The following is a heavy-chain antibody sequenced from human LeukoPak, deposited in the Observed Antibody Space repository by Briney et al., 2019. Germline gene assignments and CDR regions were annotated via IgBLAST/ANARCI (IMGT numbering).Heavy chain of an antibody. J-gene: IGHJ4*02. V-gene: IGHV3-30*04. Sequence: GGSLRLSCAASGFTFSSYAMHWVRQAPGKGLEWVAVISYDGSNKHYADSVKGRFTISRDNSKNTLYLQMNSLRAEDTAVYYCARDRERYCSGGSCQNFDYWGQGTLVTVSS. CDR3: ARDRERYCSGGSCQNFDY. D-gene: IGHD2-15*01. CDR1: GFTFSSYA. CDR2: ISYDGSNK.